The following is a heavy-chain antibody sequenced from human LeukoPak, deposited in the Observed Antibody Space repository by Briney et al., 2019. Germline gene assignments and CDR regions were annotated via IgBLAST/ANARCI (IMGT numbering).Heavy chain of an antibody. V-gene: IGHV1-3*02. J-gene: IGHJ6*02. Sequence: ASVKVSCKASGYTFTSYAMHWVRQAPGQRLEWMGWSNAGNGNTKYSQEFQGRVNITRDTSASTAYMELSSLRSEDMAVYYCARGYYGGKGVDYYGMDVWGQGTTVTVSS. CDR3: ARGYYGGKGVDYYGMDV. D-gene: IGHD4-23*01. CDR2: SNAGNGNT. CDR1: GYTFTSYA.